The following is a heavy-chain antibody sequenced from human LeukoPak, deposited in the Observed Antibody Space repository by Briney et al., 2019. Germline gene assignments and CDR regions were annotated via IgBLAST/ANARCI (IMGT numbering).Heavy chain of an antibody. CDR2: INHSGST. J-gene: IGHJ5*02. V-gene: IGHV4-34*01. CDR3: ARDNAAAYDILTGYYNDWFDP. CDR1: GGSFSGYY. Sequence: PSETLSLTCAVYGGSFSGYYWSWIRQPPGKGLEWIGEINHSGSTNYNPSLKSRVTISVDTSKNQFSLKLSSVTAADTAVYYCARDNAAAYDILTGYYNDWFDPWGQGTLVTVSS. D-gene: IGHD3-9*01.